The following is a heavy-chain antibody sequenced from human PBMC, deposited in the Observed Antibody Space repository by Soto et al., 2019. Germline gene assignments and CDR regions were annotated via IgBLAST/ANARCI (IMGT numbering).Heavy chain of an antibody. D-gene: IGHD4-17*01. Sequence: HPGGSLRLSCAASGFTFSTYGMHWVRQAPGKGLEWVAVIWYNGSNKYYADSVRGRFTISRDNSKNTVYLQMNSLRVEDTAVYYCARGETDYESSATWFHPWGQGTLVTVSS. J-gene: IGHJ5*02. CDR3: ARGETDYESSATWFHP. CDR2: IWYNGSNK. CDR1: GFTFSTYG. V-gene: IGHV3-33*01.